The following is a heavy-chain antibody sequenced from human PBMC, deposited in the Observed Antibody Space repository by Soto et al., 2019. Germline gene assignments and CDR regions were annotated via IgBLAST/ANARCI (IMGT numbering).Heavy chain of an antibody. CDR3: AKDEHYYFDY. J-gene: IGHJ4*02. Sequence: EVQLLESGGGLVQPGGSLRLSCAASGFTFSSYAMSWVRQAPGKGLEWVSAISGSGGSTYYADSVKGLFTISRDNSKNPLYLQMNTLRAEDTAVYYCAKDEHYYFDYWGQGTLVTVSS. V-gene: IGHV3-23*01. CDR1: GFTFSSYA. CDR2: ISGSGGST.